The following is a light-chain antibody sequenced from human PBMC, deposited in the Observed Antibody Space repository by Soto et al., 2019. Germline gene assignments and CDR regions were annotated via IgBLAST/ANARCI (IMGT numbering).Light chain of an antibody. V-gene: IGLV1-51*01. CDR3: AAWDSSLSAVV. CDR2: DNS. J-gene: IGLJ2*01. CDR1: SSNIGTNN. Sequence: QSVLTQPPSVSAAPGQKVTISRSGGSSNIGTNNVCWYQHVPGTAPKILIFDNSNRPSGIPERFAGSKSGTSATLGITGLQTGDEADYYCAAWDSSLSAVVFGGGTQLTVL.